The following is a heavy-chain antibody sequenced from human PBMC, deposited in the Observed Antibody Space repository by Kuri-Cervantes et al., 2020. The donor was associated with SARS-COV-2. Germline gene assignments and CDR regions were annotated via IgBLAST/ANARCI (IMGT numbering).Heavy chain of an antibody. V-gene: IGHV3-11*04. CDR1: GFTFSDYY. CDR2: ISSSGSTI. D-gene: IGHD3-3*01. CDR3: ARDHNDFWSGYYPLDY. Sequence: GGSLRLSCAASGFTFSDYYMSWIRQAPGKGLEWVSYISSSGSTIYYADSVKGRFTISRDNAKNSLYLQMNSLRAEDTAVYYCARDHNDFWSGYYPLDYWGQGTLVTVSS. J-gene: IGHJ4*02.